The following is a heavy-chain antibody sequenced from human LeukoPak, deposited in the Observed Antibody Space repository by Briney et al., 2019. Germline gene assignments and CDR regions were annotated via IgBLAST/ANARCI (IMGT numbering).Heavy chain of an antibody. Sequence: GSLRLSCAASGFIFRNYGMHWVRQAPGKGLEWVSYISSSSSTINYADSVKGRFTISRDNVKNSLYLQMNSLRAEDTAVYYCASLYCSGGSCYDWDAFDIWGQGTMVTVSS. CDR1: GFIFRNYG. J-gene: IGHJ3*02. D-gene: IGHD2-15*01. V-gene: IGHV3-48*04. CDR2: ISSSSSTI. CDR3: ASLYCSGGSCYDWDAFDI.